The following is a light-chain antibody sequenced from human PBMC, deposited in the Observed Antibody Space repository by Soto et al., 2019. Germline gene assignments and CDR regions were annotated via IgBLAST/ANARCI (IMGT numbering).Light chain of an antibody. CDR3: QQYINWPRT. V-gene: IGKV3-15*01. Sequence: EIVMTQSPATLSVSPGERATLSCRASQSVTTNLAWYQQRPGQTPRLLIYGVSTRATGIPTRFSGSGSGTEFTLTISSLQSEDFAVYYCQQYINWPRTFGQGTKVEIK. CDR2: GVS. J-gene: IGKJ1*01. CDR1: QSVTTN.